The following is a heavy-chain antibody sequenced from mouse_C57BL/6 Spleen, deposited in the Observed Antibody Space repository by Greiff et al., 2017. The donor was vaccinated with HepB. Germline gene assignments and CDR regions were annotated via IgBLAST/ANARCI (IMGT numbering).Heavy chain of an antibody. D-gene: IGHD1-1*01. J-gene: IGHJ3*01. CDR1: GYAFSSSW. V-gene: IGHV1-82*01. CDR2: IYPGDGDT. Sequence: VKLMESGPELVKPGASVKISCKASGYAFSSSWMNWVKQRPGKGLEWIGRIYPGDGDTNYNGKFKGKATLTADKSSSTAYMQLSSLTSEDSAVYFCARFTTRYWGQGTLVTVSA. CDR3: ARFTTRY.